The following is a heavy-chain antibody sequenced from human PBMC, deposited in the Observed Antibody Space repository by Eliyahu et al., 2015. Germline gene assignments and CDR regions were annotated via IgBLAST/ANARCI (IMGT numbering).Heavy chain of an antibody. V-gene: IGHV1-3*01. CDR2: INAGNGNT. CDR1: GYSFSNYN. Sequence: QVQLVQSGAEVKKPGASVRVSCXASGYSFSNYNIHWVRQAPGQRLEWMGWINAGNGNTKYSQKFQGRVTFTRDTSASTAYMELSSLRSEDTAVYYCARGSTSGWNPPPNQFTNWGQGTLVTVSS. D-gene: IGHD6-19*01. J-gene: IGHJ4*02. CDR3: ARGSTSGWNPPPNQFTN.